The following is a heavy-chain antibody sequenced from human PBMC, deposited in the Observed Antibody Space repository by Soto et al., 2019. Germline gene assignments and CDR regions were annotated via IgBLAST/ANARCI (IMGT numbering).Heavy chain of an antibody. Sequence: PGESLKISCKGSGYSFTSYWIGWVRQMPGKGLEWMGIIYPGDSDTRYSPSFQGQVTISADKSISTAYLQWSSLKASDTAMYYCPRPKIPVAGIIGAFDIWGQGTMGTVSS. J-gene: IGHJ3*02. CDR3: PRPKIPVAGIIGAFDI. D-gene: IGHD6-19*01. V-gene: IGHV5-51*01. CDR2: IYPGDSDT. CDR1: GYSFTSYW.